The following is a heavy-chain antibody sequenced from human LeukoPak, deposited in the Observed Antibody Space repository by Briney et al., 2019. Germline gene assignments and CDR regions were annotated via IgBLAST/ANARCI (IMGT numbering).Heavy chain of an antibody. J-gene: IGHJ4*02. V-gene: IGHV1-69*05. CDR3: ASHIYCGGDCYPLFDY. CDR2: IIPIFGTA. D-gene: IGHD2-21*02. Sequence: GASVKVSCKASGGTFSSYAISWVRQAPGQGLEWMGWIIPIFGTANYAQKFQGRVTITTDESTSTAYMELSSLRSEDTAVYYCASHIYCGGDCYPLFDYWGQGTLVTVSS. CDR1: GGTFSSYA.